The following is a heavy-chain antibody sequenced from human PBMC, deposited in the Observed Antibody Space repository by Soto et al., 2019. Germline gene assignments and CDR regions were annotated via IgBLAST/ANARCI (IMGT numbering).Heavy chain of an antibody. CDR2: INPNSGGT. Sequence: GASVKVYCKASGYTFTGYYMHWVRQAPGQGLEWMGWINPNSGGTNYAQKFQGWVTMTRDTSISTAYMELSRLRSDDTAVYYCARDLGPNYYDFWSGYLDPYYYYGMDVWGQGTTVTVSS. CDR3: ARDLGPNYYDFWSGYLDPYYYYGMDV. J-gene: IGHJ6*02. D-gene: IGHD3-3*01. V-gene: IGHV1-2*04. CDR1: GYTFTGYY.